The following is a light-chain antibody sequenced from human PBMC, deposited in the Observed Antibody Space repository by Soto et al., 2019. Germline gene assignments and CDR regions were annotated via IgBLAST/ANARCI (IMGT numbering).Light chain of an antibody. CDR2: DAS. CDR1: QSLGKY. Sequence: EIVLTQSPATLSLSPGERVTLSCRASQSLGKYLAWYQQRPGQAPRLLIYDASDRATGIPARFSGSGSGTDFTLTISSLEPEDFAVYYCQQYRRSPRTFGQGTTVEIK. V-gene: IGKV3-11*01. CDR3: QQYRRSPRT. J-gene: IGKJ1*01.